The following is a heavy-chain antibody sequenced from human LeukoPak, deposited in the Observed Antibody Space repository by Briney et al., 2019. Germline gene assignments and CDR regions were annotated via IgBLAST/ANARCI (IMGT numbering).Heavy chain of an antibody. CDR3: ARDSAGVLLWFGELMYNWFDP. CDR2: ISAYNGNT. D-gene: IGHD3-10*01. Sequence: ASVKVSCKASGYTFTSYGISWVRRAPGQGLEWMGWISAYNGNTNYAQKLQGRVTMTTDTSTSTAYMELRSLRSDDTAVYYCARDSAGVLLWFGELMYNWFDPWGQGTLVTVSS. CDR1: GYTFTSYG. V-gene: IGHV1-18*01. J-gene: IGHJ5*02.